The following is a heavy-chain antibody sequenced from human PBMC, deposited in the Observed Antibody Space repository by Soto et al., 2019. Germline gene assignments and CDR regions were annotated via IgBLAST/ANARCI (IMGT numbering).Heavy chain of an antibody. CDR3: STTVITAPLFEY. CDR1: GFTLSDHY. CDR2: SRDKPQGYST. Sequence: PGGSLRLSCAGSGFTLSDHYIDWVRQAPGKGLEWVGRSRDKPQGYSTAYAASVKGRFTTSRDESKNSAYLQMNSLKTEDTAVYYCSTTVITAPLFEYWGQGTVVTVSS. V-gene: IGHV3-72*01. J-gene: IGHJ4*02. D-gene: IGHD1-20*01.